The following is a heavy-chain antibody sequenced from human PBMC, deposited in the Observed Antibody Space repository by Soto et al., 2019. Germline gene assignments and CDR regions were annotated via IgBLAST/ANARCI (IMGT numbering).Heavy chain of an antibody. V-gene: IGHV3-49*03. J-gene: IGHJ6*02. Sequence: GSLRLSCTASGFTFGDYAMSWFRQAPGKGLEWVGFIRSKAYGGTTEYAASVKGRFTISRDDSKSIAYLQMNSLKTEDTAVYYCTRTMVRGVSYFYYGMDVWGQGTTVTVSS. CDR3: TRTMVRGVSYFYYGMDV. CDR1: GFTFGDYA. D-gene: IGHD3-10*01. CDR2: IRSKAYGGTT.